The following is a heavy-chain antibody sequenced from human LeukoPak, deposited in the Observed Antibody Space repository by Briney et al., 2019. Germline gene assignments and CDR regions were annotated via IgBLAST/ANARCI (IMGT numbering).Heavy chain of an antibody. CDR1: GGSFSGYY. CDR3: AREYSSSWYCDY. D-gene: IGHD6-13*01. V-gene: IGHV4-34*01. Sequence: NSSETLSLTCAVYGGSFSGYYWSWIRQPPGKGLEWIGEINHSGSTNCNPSLKSRATISVDTSKNQFSLKLSSVTAADTAVYYCAREYSSSWYCDYWGQGTLVTVSS. CDR2: INHSGST. J-gene: IGHJ4*02.